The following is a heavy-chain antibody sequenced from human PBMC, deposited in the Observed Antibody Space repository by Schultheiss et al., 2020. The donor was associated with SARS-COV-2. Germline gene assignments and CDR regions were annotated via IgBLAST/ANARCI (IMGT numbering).Heavy chain of an antibody. J-gene: IGHJ6*03. D-gene: IGHD6-6*01. CDR1: GDPISSSSYY. V-gene: IGHV4-39*07. CDR3: ARGFVPYYYYYMDV. CDR2: IYYSGST. Sequence: SETLSLTCTVSGDPISSSSYYWGWIRQPPGKGLEWIGSIYYSGSTYYNPSLKSRVTISVDTSKNQFSLKLSSVTAADTAVYYCARGFVPYYYYYMDVWGKGTTVTVSS.